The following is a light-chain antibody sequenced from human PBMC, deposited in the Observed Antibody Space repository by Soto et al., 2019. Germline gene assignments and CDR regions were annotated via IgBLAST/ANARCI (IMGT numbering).Light chain of an antibody. J-gene: IGKJ5*01. CDR3: QQSFSVPIT. Sequence: SQMTQSPSSLSASVGDRVTISGRASQSIAGYLSWYQQRPGQAPKFLIYSASSLQRGVPSRFSGSGSGTDFSLTINGLQPEDFATYFCQQSFSVPITFGQGTRLEIK. V-gene: IGKV1-39*01. CDR2: SAS. CDR1: QSIAGY.